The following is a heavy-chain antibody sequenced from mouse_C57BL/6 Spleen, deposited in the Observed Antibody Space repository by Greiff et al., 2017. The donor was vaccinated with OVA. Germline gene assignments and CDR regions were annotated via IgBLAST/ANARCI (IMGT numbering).Heavy chain of an antibody. V-gene: IGHV1-22*01. CDR3: ARFITTVVPYWYFDV. J-gene: IGHJ1*03. CDR2: INPNNGGT. D-gene: IGHD1-1*01. Sequence: EVQLVESGPELVKPGASVKMSCKASGYTFTDYNMHWVKQSHGKSLEWIGYINPNNGGTSYNQKFKGKATLTVNKSSSTAYMELRSLTSEDSAVYYCARFITTVVPYWYFDVWGTGTTVTVSS. CDR1: GYTFTDYN.